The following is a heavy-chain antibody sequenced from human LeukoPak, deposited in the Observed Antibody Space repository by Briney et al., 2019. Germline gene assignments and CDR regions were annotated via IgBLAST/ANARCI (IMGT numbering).Heavy chain of an antibody. CDR1: GFTFSSYS. CDR2: ITASGTAM. CDR3: ASSGSYRFDY. D-gene: IGHD1-26*01. J-gene: IGHJ4*02. Sequence: GGSLRLSRAASGFTFSSYSMNWVRQAPGKGLEWVSHITASGTAMFYADSVKGRFTISRDNAKNSLYLQMNSLRDEDTAVYYCASSGSYRFDYWGQGTLVTVS. V-gene: IGHV3-48*02.